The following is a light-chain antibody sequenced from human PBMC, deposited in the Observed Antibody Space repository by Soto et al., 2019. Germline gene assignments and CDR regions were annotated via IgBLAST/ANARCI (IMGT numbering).Light chain of an antibody. Sequence: QSVLTQPPSASGSPGKSVTISCAGTSRDVGGYHYVSWYQHHPGKAPKLIIYEVSKQPSGVPDRFSASKSGNTASLTVSGLQAEDEADYYCSAYAGRNNVGVFGNGTKVTVL. V-gene: IGLV2-8*01. CDR3: SAYAGRNNVGV. J-gene: IGLJ1*01. CDR1: SRDVGGYHY. CDR2: EVS.